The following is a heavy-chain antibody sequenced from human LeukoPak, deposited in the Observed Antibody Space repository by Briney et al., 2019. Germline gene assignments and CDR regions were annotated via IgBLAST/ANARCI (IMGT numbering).Heavy chain of an antibody. Sequence: SVKVSCKASGGTFSSYAISWVRQAPGQGLEWMGGIIPIFGTANYAQKFQGRVTITADESTSTAYMELGSLRSEDTAVYYCARDYGVAAAFQGMDVWGQGTTVTVSS. V-gene: IGHV1-69*13. CDR2: IIPIFGTA. J-gene: IGHJ6*02. D-gene: IGHD6-13*01. CDR1: GGTFSSYA. CDR3: ARDYGVAAAFQGMDV.